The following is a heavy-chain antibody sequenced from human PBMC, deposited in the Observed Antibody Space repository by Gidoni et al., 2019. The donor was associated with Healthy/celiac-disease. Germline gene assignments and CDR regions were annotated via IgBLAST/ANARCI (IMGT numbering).Heavy chain of an antibody. CDR3: AKSPDPKSLITMVRLY. J-gene: IGHJ4*02. Sequence: EVQLLESGGGLVKPGGSLGLYCGASGFHFRSYAMSWVRQAPGKGLEWVSAISGSGGSTYYADSVKGRFTISRDNSKNTLYLQMNSLRAEDTAVYYCAKSPDPKSLITMVRLYWGQGTLVTVSS. CDR2: ISGSGGST. CDR1: GFHFRSYA. V-gene: IGHV3-23*01. D-gene: IGHD3-10*01.